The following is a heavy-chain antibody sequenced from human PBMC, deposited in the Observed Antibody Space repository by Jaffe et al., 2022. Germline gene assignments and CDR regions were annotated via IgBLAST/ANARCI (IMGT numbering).Heavy chain of an antibody. CDR2: ISWNSGSI. CDR1: GFTFDDYA. Sequence: EVQLVESGGGLVQPGRSLRLSCAASGFTFDDYAMHWVRQAPGKGLEWVSGISWNSGSIGYADSVKGRFTISRDNAKNSLYLQMNSLRAEDTALYYCAKKKNRRYCSGGSCYVGGAFDIWGQGTMVTVSS. CDR3: AKKKNRRYCSGGSCYVGGAFDI. D-gene: IGHD2-15*01. J-gene: IGHJ3*02. V-gene: IGHV3-9*01.